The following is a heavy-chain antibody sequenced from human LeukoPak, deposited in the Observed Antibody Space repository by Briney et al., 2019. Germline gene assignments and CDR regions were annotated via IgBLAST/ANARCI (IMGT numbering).Heavy chain of an antibody. V-gene: IGHV3-21*01. Sequence: GGSLRLSCAASGFTFSSYSTNWVRQAPGKGLEWVSSISSSSSYIYYADSVKGRFTISRDNAKNSLYLQMNSLRAEDTAVYYCASSRLSSSWYSYWGQGTLVTVSS. CDR2: ISSSSSYI. J-gene: IGHJ4*02. CDR3: ASSRLSSSWYSY. CDR1: GFTFSSYS. D-gene: IGHD6-13*01.